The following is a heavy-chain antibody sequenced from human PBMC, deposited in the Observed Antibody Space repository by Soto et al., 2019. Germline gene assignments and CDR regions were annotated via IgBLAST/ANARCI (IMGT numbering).Heavy chain of an antibody. CDR3: ASKIVGATTRLGSDY. CDR1: GGTFSSYA. J-gene: IGHJ4*02. D-gene: IGHD1-26*01. V-gene: IGHV1-69*06. CDR2: IIPIFGTA. Sequence: QVQLVQSGAEVKKPGSSVKVSCKASGGTFSSYAISWVRQAPGQGLEWMGGIIPIFGTANYAQKFQGRVTINEDKSTSTAYMELSSLRSEDTAVYYCASKIVGATTRLGSDYWGQGTLVTVSS.